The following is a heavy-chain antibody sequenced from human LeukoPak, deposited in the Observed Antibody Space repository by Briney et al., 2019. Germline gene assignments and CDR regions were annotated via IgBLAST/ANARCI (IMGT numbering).Heavy chain of an antibody. CDR2: INAGNGNT. CDR3: ARGQDYYDSRGPDY. CDR1: GYTFTSYA. V-gene: IGHV1-3*01. J-gene: IGHJ4*02. D-gene: IGHD3-22*01. Sequence: GASVKVSCKASGYTFTSYAMHWVRQAPGQRLEWMGWINAGNGNTKYSQKFQGRVTITRDTSASTAYMELSSLRSEDTAVYYCARGQDYYDSRGPDYWGQGTLVTASS.